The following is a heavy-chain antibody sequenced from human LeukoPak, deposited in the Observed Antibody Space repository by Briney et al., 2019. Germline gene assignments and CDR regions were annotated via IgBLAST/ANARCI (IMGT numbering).Heavy chain of an antibody. J-gene: IGHJ4*02. CDR3: ARSLPEISYYDFWSGYWSFDY. Sequence: ASVKVSCKASRYTFTGYHMHWVRQAPGQGLEWMGRINPISGGTNYAQKFQGRVTMTRDTSISTAYMELSRLRSDDTAVYYCARSLPEISYYDFWSGYWSFDYWGQGTLVTVSS. D-gene: IGHD3-3*01. CDR2: INPISGGT. V-gene: IGHV1-2*06. CDR1: RYTFTGYH.